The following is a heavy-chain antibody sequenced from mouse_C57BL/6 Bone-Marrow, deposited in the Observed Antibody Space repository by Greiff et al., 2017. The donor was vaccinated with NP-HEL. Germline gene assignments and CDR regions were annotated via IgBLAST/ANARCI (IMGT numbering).Heavy chain of an antibody. Sequence: VQLQQSGAELVRPGTSVKVSCKASGYAFTNYLIEWVKQRPGQGLEWIGVINPGSGGTNYTEKLKGTATLTADQSSSTAYMQLSSLTSEDSAVYFCARGGIYYDYAWFAYWGQGTLVTVSA. CDR3: ARGGIYYDYAWFAY. CDR1: GYAFTNYL. J-gene: IGHJ3*01. D-gene: IGHD2-4*01. CDR2: INPGSGGT. V-gene: IGHV1-54*01.